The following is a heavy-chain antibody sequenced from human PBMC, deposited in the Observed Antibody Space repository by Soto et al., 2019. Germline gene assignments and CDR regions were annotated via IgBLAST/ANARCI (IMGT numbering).Heavy chain of an antibody. CDR2: IYYGGST. V-gene: IGHV4-39*01. CDR1: GISVSTSDYY. CDR3: AGFVVPASRNSDFDY. D-gene: IGHD2-15*01. J-gene: IGHJ4*02. Sequence: TETLSLTCTVSGISVSTSDYYWGWVRQPPGKGLDWIGNIYYGGSTFYNPSLRSRVTLSVDTSKNQSSLRLNSVTVADTAVYFCAGFVVPASRNSDFDYWGQGTLVTVSS.